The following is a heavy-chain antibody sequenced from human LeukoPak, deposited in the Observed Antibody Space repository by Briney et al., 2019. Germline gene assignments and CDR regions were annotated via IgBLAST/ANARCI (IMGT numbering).Heavy chain of an antibody. Sequence: GGSLRLSCAASGFTFSSYGMHWVRQAPRKGREWGAVISYDGSKKYYADSVKGRFTISRDNSKNTMSLPMNSLRAEATAVYYCAKASYYGDYSPDYWGQGTLVTVSS. CDR3: AKASYYGDYSPDY. CDR1: GFTFSSYG. J-gene: IGHJ4*02. D-gene: IGHD4-17*01. CDR2: ISYDGSKK. V-gene: IGHV3-30*18.